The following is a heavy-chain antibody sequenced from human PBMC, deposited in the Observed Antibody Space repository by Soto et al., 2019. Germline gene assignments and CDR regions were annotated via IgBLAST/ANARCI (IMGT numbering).Heavy chain of an antibody. Sequence: KPSDTLSLASTVCGGCIRSSVYYWTWIRQHPGKGLEWIGYIYYSGSTYYNPSLKSRVTISVDTSKNQFSLKLSSVTAADTAVYYCARIDSGYDSSLGFDYWGQGTLVTVSS. CDR2: IYYSGST. V-gene: IGHV4-31*03. CDR1: GGCIRSSVYY. D-gene: IGHD5-12*01. CDR3: ARIDSGYDSSLGFDY. J-gene: IGHJ4*02.